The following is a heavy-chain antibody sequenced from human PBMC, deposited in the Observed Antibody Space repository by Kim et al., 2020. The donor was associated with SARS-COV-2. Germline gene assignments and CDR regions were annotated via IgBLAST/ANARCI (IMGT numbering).Heavy chain of an antibody. J-gene: IGHJ4*02. CDR2: ISYDGSNK. CDR1: GFTFSSYG. V-gene: IGHV3-33*05. D-gene: IGHD2-21*02. Sequence: GGSLRLSCAASGFTFSSYGMHWVRQAPGKGLEWVAVISYDGSNKYYADSVKGRFTISRDNSKNTLYLQMNSLRAEDTAVYYCARDMGDHGVFDYWGQGTLVTVSS. CDR3: ARDMGDHGVFDY.